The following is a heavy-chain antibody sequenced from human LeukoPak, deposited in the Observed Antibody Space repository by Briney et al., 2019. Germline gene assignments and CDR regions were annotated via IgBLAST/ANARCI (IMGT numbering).Heavy chain of an antibody. CDR2: ISGDSDNK. Sequence: GGSLRLSCAASGFNVAAYAMYWVRQPPGKSLEWVSLISGDSDNKYSAASVKGRFAISRDNSKNSLYLQMNSLTTGDTALYYCAIAYESGSFYRAFAYWGQGALVTVSS. V-gene: IGHV3-43*02. CDR3: AIAYESGSFYRAFAY. CDR1: GFNVAAYA. D-gene: IGHD3-10*01. J-gene: IGHJ4*02.